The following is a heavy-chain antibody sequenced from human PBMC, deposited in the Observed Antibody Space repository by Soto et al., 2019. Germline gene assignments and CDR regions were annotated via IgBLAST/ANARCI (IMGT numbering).Heavy chain of an antibody. CDR3: ARGTRGTNYDFWSGYLDY. Sequence: GGSLRLSCAASGFTFSSYSMNWVRQAPGKGLEWVSSISSSSSYIYYADSVKGRFTISRDNAKNSLYLQMNSLRAEDTAVYYCARGTRGTNYDFWSGYLDYWGQGTLVTVSS. V-gene: IGHV3-21*01. D-gene: IGHD3-3*01. CDR2: ISSSSSYI. CDR1: GFTFSSYS. J-gene: IGHJ4*02.